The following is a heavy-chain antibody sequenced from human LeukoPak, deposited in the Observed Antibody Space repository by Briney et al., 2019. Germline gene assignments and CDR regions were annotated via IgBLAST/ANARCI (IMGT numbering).Heavy chain of an antibody. CDR3: ARGLSLYGSGSYYSYYDY. Sequence: SETLSLTCAVYGGSFSGYYWSWIRQPPGKGLEWIGEINHSGSTSYNPSLKSRVTISVDTSKNQFSLKLSSVTAADTAVYYCARGLSLYGSGSYYSYYDYWGQGTLVTVSS. CDR2: INHSGST. V-gene: IGHV4-34*01. J-gene: IGHJ4*02. CDR1: GGSFSGYY. D-gene: IGHD3-10*01.